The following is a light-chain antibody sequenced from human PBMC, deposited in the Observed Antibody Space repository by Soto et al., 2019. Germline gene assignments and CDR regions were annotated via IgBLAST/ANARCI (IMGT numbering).Light chain of an antibody. CDR2: DND. J-gene: IGLJ2*01. V-gene: IGLV1-51*01. Sequence: QSALTQPPSVSAAPGQKVTISCSGSSSNIGNNYVSWYRHLPGAAPRLLIYDNDKRPSGIPDRFSGSQSGTSATLGITGLQTGDEADYYCATWDRSLSAVVFGGGTKLTVL. CDR3: ATWDRSLSAVV. CDR1: SSNIGNNY.